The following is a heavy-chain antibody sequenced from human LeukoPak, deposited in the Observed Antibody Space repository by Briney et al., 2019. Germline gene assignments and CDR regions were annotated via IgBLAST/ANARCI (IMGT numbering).Heavy chain of an antibody. CDR3: ARGTFSPQGSYYGH. CDR1: GFSVRDNY. J-gene: IGHJ4*02. D-gene: IGHD3-10*01. CDR2: LYSSGAA. Sequence: GGSLRLSCAVSGFSVRDNYLNWVRQTPGGGLECVSVLYSSGAAYYADSVKGRFTISRDTSKNTLSLQMNSLRVEDTALYYCARGTFSPQGSYYGHWGQGTRVTVSS. V-gene: IGHV3-53*01.